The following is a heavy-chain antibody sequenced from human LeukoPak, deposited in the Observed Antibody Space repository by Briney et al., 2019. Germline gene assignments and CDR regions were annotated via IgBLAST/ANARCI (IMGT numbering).Heavy chain of an antibody. J-gene: IGHJ4*02. V-gene: IGHV3-15*01. CDR3: TTLYIYGFFDY. D-gene: IGHD5-18*01. CDR2: IKSKTDGGTT. Sequence: GGSLRLSCAASGFTFSNAWMSGVRQAPGKGLEWVGRIKSKTDGGTTDYAAPVKGRFTISRDDSKNTLYLQMNSLKTEDTAVYYCTTLYIYGFFDYWGQGTLVTVST. CDR1: GFTFSNAW.